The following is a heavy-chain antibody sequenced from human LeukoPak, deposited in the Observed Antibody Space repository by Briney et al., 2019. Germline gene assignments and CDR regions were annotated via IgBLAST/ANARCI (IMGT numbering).Heavy chain of an antibody. Sequence: SGPALVRPTQTLTLTCTFSGFSLSTRGMCVSWIRQPPGKALEWLARIDWDDDKYYSTSLKTRLTISKDTSKNQVVLTMTNMDPVDTATYYCARGSSSWYSVWFDPWGQGTLVTVSS. CDR1: GFSLSTRGMC. CDR2: IDWDDDK. V-gene: IGHV2-70*11. CDR3: ARGSSSWYSVWFDP. J-gene: IGHJ5*02. D-gene: IGHD6-13*01.